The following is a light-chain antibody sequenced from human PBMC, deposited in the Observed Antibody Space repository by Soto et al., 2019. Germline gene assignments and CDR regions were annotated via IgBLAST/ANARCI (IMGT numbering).Light chain of an antibody. V-gene: IGKV1-39*01. Sequence: DLQMTQSPSSLSASVGDRVTITCRTSQRITDYLNWYQQKPGNAPKLLIFAASSLQSEFPSRFSGSGSWTDFTLTIIDLQPEYFTTYYCQQTYSTPYTFGQGTKLEIK. CDR1: QRITDY. CDR3: QQTYSTPYT. CDR2: AAS. J-gene: IGKJ2*01.